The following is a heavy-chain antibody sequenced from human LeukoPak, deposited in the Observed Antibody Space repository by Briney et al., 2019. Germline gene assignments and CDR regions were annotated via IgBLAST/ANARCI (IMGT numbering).Heavy chain of an antibody. CDR3: ARDATTPGYYYYYMDV. CDR1: GFTFSSYE. D-gene: IGHD4-11*01. V-gene: IGHV3-48*03. J-gene: IGHJ6*03. CDR2: ISSSGSTI. Sequence: PPGGSLRLSCAASGFTFSSYEMNWVRQAPGKGLEWVSYISSSGSTIYYADSVKGRFTISRDNAKNSLYLQMNSLRAEDTAVYYCARDATTPGYYYYYMDVWGKGTTVTISS.